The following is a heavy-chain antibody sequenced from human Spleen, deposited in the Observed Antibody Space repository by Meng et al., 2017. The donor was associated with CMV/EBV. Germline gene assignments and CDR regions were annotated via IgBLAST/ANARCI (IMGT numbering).Heavy chain of an antibody. Sequence: ASVKVSCKASGYTFTGYYMHWVRQAPGQGLEWMGWINPNSGGTNYAQKFQGRVTMTRDTSISTAYMELSRLRSDDTAVYYCARDVSRSSSWSVNYGLDVWGQGTTVTVSS. V-gene: IGHV1-2*02. CDR3: ARDVSRSSSWSVNYGLDV. CDR2: INPNSGGT. CDR1: GYTFTGYY. D-gene: IGHD6-13*01. J-gene: IGHJ6*02.